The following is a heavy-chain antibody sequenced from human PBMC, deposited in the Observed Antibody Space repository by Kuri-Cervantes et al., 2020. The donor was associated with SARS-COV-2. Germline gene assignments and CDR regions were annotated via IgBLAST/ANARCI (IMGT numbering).Heavy chain of an antibody. CDR2: INHSGST. D-gene: IGHD2-21*01. CDR3: AGEGGAVIVGHEYFQH. J-gene: IGHJ1*01. V-gene: IGHV4-34*01. Sequence: SQTLSLTCAVYGGSFSGYYWSWIRQPPGKGLEWIGEINHSGSTNYNPSLKSRVTISVDTSKNQFSLKLSSVTAADTAVYSCAGEGGAVIVGHEYFQHWGQGTLVTVSS. CDR1: GGSFSGYY.